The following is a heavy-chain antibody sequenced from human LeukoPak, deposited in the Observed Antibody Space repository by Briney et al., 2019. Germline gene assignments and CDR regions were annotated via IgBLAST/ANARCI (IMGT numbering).Heavy chain of an antibody. CDR2: LFTGGGRT. V-gene: IGHV3-23*01. D-gene: IGHD3-10*01. CDR1: GFTFSSHW. CDR3: AKECDYSPGHKFDL. J-gene: IGHJ4*02. Sequence: GGSLRLSCAASGFTFSSHWMTWVRQAPGKGLEWVSVLFTGGGRTLYADSVKGRFTISGDTSRTTLYLQMNGLRAEDTAVYYCAKECDYSPGHKFDLWGQGTLVTVSS.